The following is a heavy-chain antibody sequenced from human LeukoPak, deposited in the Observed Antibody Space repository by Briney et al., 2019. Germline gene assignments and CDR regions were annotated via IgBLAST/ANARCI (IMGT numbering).Heavy chain of an antibody. V-gene: IGHV5-51*01. CDR2: IFPSDSDT. J-gene: IGHJ4*02. Sequence: GESLKISCKGSGYSSTDYWIGWVRQMPGKGLEWMGIIFPSDSDTRYSPSFHGQVTISADKSISTAYLQWSSLKASDTAMYYCAMTYSASWYGGYWGQGTLVTVSS. D-gene: IGHD6-13*01. CDR1: GYSSTDYW. CDR3: AMTYSASWYGGY.